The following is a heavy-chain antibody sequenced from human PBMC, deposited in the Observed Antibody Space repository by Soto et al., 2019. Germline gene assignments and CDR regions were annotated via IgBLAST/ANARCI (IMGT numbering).Heavy chain of an antibody. V-gene: IGHV3-13*01. Sequence: PGGSLRLSCAASGFTFSSYDMHWVRQATGKGLEWVSAIGTAGDTYYPGSVKGRFTISRENAKNSLYLQMNSLRAGDTAVYYCARENRALSGSGSPPALMYVSGKGTTVTVSS. CDR3: ARENRALSGSGSPPALMYV. CDR2: IGTAGDT. CDR1: GFTFSSYD. J-gene: IGHJ6*03. D-gene: IGHD3-10*01.